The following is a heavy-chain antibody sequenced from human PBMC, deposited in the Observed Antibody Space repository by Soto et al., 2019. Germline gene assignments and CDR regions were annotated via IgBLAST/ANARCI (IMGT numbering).Heavy chain of an antibody. CDR3: AKDSKSVSVSAARVYGMDV. J-gene: IGHJ6*02. CDR1: GFMFSSFA. D-gene: IGHD2-2*01. Sequence: PRLSCAGSGFMFSSFAMTWVRQAPGKGLEWVSTTRSNGEHTYYADSVKGRFTVSRDNSKNTLFLEMSSLRAEDSAIYYCAKDSKSVSVSAARVYGMDVWGQGTTVTVSS. V-gene: IGHV3-23*01. CDR2: TRSNGEHT.